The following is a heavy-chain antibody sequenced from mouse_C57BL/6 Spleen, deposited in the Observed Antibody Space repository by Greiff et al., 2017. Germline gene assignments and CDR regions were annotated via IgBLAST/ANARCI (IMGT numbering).Heavy chain of an antibody. Sequence: EVMLVESEGGLVQPGSSMKLSCTASGFTFSDYYMAWVRQVPEKGLEWVANINYDGSSTYYLDSLQSRFIISRDNAKNILYLQMSSLKSEDTATYYCARALYDYDDGYYAMDYWGQGTSVTVSS. V-gene: IGHV5-16*01. D-gene: IGHD2-4*01. CDR3: ARALYDYDDGYYAMDY. CDR2: INYDGSST. J-gene: IGHJ4*01. CDR1: GFTFSDYY.